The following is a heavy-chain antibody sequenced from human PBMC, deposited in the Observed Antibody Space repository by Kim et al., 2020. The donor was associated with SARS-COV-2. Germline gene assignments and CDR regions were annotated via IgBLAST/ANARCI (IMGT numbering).Heavy chain of an antibody. Sequence: GGSLRLSCAASGFTFSSYWMHWVRQAPGKGLVWVSLINSDGSSTSYADSVKGRFTISRDNAKNTLYLQMNSLRAEDTAVYYCARTAWDYGDYYFDYWGQGTLVTVSS. CDR2: INSDGSST. D-gene: IGHD4-17*01. V-gene: IGHV3-74*01. CDR3: ARTAWDYGDYYFDY. J-gene: IGHJ4*02. CDR1: GFTFSSYW.